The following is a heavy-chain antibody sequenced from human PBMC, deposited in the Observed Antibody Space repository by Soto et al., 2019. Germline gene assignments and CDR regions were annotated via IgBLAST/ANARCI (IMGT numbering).Heavy chain of an antibody. CDR3: ARRVGSSGWFQTTDFYYYGMDV. J-gene: IGHJ6*02. CDR2: IDPSDSQT. D-gene: IGHD6-19*01. Sequence: GESLKISCNGSGYSFAGYWITWVRQMPGKGLEWMGRIDPSDSQTYYSPSFRGHVTISAAKSITTVFLQWSSLRASDTAMYYCARRVGSSGWFQTTDFYYYGMDVWGQGTTVTVYS. V-gene: IGHV5-10-1*01. CDR1: GYSFAGYW.